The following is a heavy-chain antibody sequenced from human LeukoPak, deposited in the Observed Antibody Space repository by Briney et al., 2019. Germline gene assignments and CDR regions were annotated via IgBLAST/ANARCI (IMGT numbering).Heavy chain of an antibody. D-gene: IGHD3-3*01. CDR2: INHSGST. V-gene: IGHV4-34*01. Sequence: PSETLSLNCAVYGGSFSGYYWSWSRQPPGRGLEWIGEINHSGSTNYNPSLKSRLTISVDTSKNQFSLKLSSVTAADTAVYYCASGRGIFGVAHFDYWGQGTLVTVSS. CDR3: ASGRGIFGVAHFDY. CDR1: GGSFSGYY. J-gene: IGHJ4*02.